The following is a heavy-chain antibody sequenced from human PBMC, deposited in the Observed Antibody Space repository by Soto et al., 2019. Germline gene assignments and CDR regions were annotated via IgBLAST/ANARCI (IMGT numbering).Heavy chain of an antibody. D-gene: IGHD4-4*01. CDR2: ISSSGSTI. CDR1: GFTFSDYY. V-gene: IGHV3-11*01. Sequence: GGSLRLSCAASGFTFSDYYMSWIRQAPGKGLEWVSYISSSGSTIYYADSVKGRFTISRDNAKSSLYLQMNSLRAEDTAVYYFGRVSVTITSTYYFDYWGQGTLVTVSS. CDR3: GRVSVTITSTYYFDY. J-gene: IGHJ4*02.